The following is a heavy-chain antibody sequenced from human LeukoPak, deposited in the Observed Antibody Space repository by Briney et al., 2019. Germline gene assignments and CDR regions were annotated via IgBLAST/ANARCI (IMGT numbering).Heavy chain of an antibody. J-gene: IGHJ5*02. D-gene: IGHD2-2*02. CDR3: AKASVAIPQYCNS. CDR1: GFTFGNYA. V-gene: IGHV3-23*01. Sequence: GGSLRLSCEASGFTFGNYAMNWVRQAPGKGLEWVSTISGTGSSTYYADSAKGRFTISRDNSKDTLFLQLNGLTAADTAMYFCAKASVAIPQYCNSWGQGTLVTVSS. CDR2: ISGTGSST.